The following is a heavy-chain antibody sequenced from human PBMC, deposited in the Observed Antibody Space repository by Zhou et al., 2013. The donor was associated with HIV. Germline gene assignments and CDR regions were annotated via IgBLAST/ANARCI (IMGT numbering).Heavy chain of an antibody. V-gene: IGHV1-69*05. CDR2: IIPILGTA. Sequence: QVQLEQSGAEVKKPGSSVKVSCKASGGTFSSYAISWVRQAPGQGLEWMGGIIPILGTANYAQKFQGRVTITTDESTSTAYMELSSLRSEDTAVYYCARDLGGYCSGGSCYSYYYYMDVWGKGTTVTVSS. D-gene: IGHD2-15*01. CDR3: ARDLGGYCSGGSCYSYYYYMDV. J-gene: IGHJ6*03. CDR1: GGTFSSYA.